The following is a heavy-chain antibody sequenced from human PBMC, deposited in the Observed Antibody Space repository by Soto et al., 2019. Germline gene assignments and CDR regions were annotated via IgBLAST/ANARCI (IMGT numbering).Heavy chain of an antibody. CDR2: ISGSGGST. CDR3: AKENGYSSSWFEFDC. V-gene: IGHV3-23*01. CDR1: GGSITPYY. J-gene: IGHJ4*02. Sequence: ETLSLTCTVSGGSITPYYWGWVRQPPGKGLEWVSAISGSGGSTYYADSVKGRFTISRDNSKNTLYLQMNSLRAEDTAVYYCAKENGYSSSWFEFDCWGQGTLVTVSS. D-gene: IGHD6-13*01.